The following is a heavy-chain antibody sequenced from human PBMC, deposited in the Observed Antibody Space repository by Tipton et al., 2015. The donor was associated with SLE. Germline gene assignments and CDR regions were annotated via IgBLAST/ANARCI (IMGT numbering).Heavy chain of an antibody. Sequence: RSLRLSCAASGFTFSSYAMHWVRQAPGKGLEWVAVISYDGSNKYYADSVKGRFTISRDNSKNTLYLQMNSLRAEDTAVYYCARDQYSSGWFGGYFDYWGQGTLVTVSS. CDR2: ISYDGSNK. J-gene: IGHJ4*02. D-gene: IGHD6-19*01. CDR3: ARDQYSSGWFGGYFDY. V-gene: IGHV3-30*04. CDR1: GFTFSSYA.